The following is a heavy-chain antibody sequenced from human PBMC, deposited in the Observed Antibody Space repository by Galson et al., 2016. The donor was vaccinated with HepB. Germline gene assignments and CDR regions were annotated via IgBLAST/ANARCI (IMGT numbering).Heavy chain of an antibody. D-gene: IGHD2-15*01. V-gene: IGHV1-69*13. Sequence: SVKVSCKASGGTFSSYAISWVRQAPGQGLEWMGGIIPIFGKTNYAQKFQGRVTITADESTNTAYMGLSSLRSEETAVYFCATFCTGGSCYWFDPWGQGTLVTVSS. J-gene: IGHJ5*02. CDR3: ATFCTGGSCYWFDP. CDR2: IIPIFGKT. CDR1: GGTFSSYA.